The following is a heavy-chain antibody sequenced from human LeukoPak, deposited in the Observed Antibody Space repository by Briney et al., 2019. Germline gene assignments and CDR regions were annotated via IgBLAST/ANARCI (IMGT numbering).Heavy chain of an antibody. D-gene: IGHD3-22*01. J-gene: IGHJ4*02. Sequence: ASVKVSCKASGYAFTSYGISWVRQAPGQGLEWMGWISAYNGNTHYAQKLQGRVTMTTDTSTSTVYMELRSLRSDDTAVYYCARGSPPRRNYDSRGYYSYYFDYWGQGTLVTVSS. CDR2: ISAYNGNT. CDR3: ARGSPPRRNYDSRGYYSYYFDY. CDR1: GYAFTSYG. V-gene: IGHV1-18*01.